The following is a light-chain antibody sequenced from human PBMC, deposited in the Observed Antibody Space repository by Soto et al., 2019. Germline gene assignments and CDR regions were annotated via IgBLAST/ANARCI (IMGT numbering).Light chain of an antibody. J-gene: IGLJ1*01. CDR3: SSFTSSMTNV. CDR1: SSDVGGYNS. V-gene: IGLV2-14*01. CDR2: DVT. Sequence: QSVLTQPASVSGSPGQSITISCTGTSSDVGGYNSVSWYQQHPGKAPKLILYDVTDRPSGVSYRFSGSKSGNTASLTISGLQAADEADYFCSSFTSSMTNVFGSGTKGTVL.